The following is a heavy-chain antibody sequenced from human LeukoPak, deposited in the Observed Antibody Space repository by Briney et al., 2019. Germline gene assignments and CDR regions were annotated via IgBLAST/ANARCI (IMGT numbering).Heavy chain of an antibody. CDR1: GFTVSSNY. Sequence: GGSLRLSCAASGFTVSSNYMTWVRQGPGKGLEWVSVIYSGGSTYYADSVKGRFTISRDSSKNTLYLQMNSLRAEDTAVYYCARRLRRNYFDYWGQGTLVTVSS. CDR3: ARRLRRNYFDY. V-gene: IGHV3-53*01. J-gene: IGHJ4*02. D-gene: IGHD4-17*01. CDR2: IYSGGST.